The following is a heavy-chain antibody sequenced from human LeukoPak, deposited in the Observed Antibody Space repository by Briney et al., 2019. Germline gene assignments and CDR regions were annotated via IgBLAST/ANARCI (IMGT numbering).Heavy chain of an antibody. J-gene: IGHJ6*04. CDR2: IYYSGST. CDR3: ARVSPSGAYYGMDV. Sequence: SETLPLTCTVSGGSISSGGYCWSWIRQHPGKGLEWIGYIYYSGSTYYNPSLKSRVTISVDTSKNQFSLKLSSVTAADTAVYYCARVSPSGAYYGMDVWGKGTTVTVSS. D-gene: IGHD3-16*01. V-gene: IGHV4-31*03. CDR1: GGSISSGGYC.